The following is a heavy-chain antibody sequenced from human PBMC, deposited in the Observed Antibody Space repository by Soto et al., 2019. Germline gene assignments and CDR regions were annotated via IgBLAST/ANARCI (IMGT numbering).Heavy chain of an antibody. J-gene: IGHJ4*02. V-gene: IGHV3-9*01. D-gene: IGHD3-22*01. Sequence: EVQLAESGGALVQPGRSLRLSCVASGFTFDDYAIHWVRQTPGKGLEWVSGLTWNGEVLGYADSVKGRFTISRDNAKNSLYLEMNSLRPEDTALYYCVKAKFYYDSSPYDSWGQGTLVTVSS. CDR2: LTWNGEVL. CDR3: VKAKFYYDSSPYDS. CDR1: GFTFDDYA.